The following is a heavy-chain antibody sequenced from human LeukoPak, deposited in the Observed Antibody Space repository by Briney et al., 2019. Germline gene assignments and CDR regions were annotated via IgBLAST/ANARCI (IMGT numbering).Heavy chain of an antibody. V-gene: IGHV3-48*03. CDR2: ISSSGSTI. CDR1: GFTFSSYE. CDR3: AREGMMITFGGPWGYFDY. D-gene: IGHD3-16*01. J-gene: IGHJ4*02. Sequence: GSLRLSCAVSGFTFSSYEMNWVRQAPEKGLEWVSYISSSGSTIYYADSVKGRFTISRDNARNSLYLQMNSLRAEDTAVYYCAREGMMITFGGPWGYFDYWGQGTLVAVSS.